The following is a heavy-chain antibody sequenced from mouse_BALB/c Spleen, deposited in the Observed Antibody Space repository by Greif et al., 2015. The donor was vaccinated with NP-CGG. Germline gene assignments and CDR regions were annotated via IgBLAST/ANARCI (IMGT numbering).Heavy chain of an antibody. CDR2: INPSTGYT. D-gene: IGHD1-1*01. Sequence: QVQLQQSGAELAKPGASVKMSCKASGYTFTSYWMHWVKQRPGQGLEWIGYINPSTGYTEYNQKFKDKATLTADKSSSTAYMQLSSLTSEDSAVYYCARFGFITTGDYWGQGTTLTVSS. V-gene: IGHV1-7*01. CDR3: ARFGFITTGDY. CDR1: GYTFTSYW. J-gene: IGHJ2*01.